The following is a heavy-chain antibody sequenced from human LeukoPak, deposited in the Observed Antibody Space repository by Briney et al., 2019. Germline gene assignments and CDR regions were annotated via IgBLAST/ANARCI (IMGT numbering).Heavy chain of an antibody. CDR1: GFTFSNYI. V-gene: IGHV3-21*01. D-gene: IGHD3-10*01. Sequence: GGSLRLSCAASGFTFSNYIMNWVRQAPGKGLEWVSSISSSSSYIYYADSVKGRFTISRDNAKNSLYLQMNSLRAEDTAVYYCARDQYYGSGTYYNSSKGYFDYWGQGTLVTVSS. J-gene: IGHJ4*02. CDR3: ARDQYYGSGTYYNSSKGYFDY. CDR2: ISSSSSYI.